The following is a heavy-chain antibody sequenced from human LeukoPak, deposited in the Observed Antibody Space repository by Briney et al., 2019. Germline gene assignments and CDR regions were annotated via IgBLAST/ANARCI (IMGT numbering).Heavy chain of an antibody. CDR3: AREKPADYGSGSYDLQYYYFGMDV. J-gene: IGHJ6*02. D-gene: IGHD3-10*01. CDR2: INNDGGST. CDR1: EFTLSNYW. V-gene: IGHV3-74*01. Sequence: LGGSLRLSCAASEFTLSNYWMHWVRQAPGNGLVWVSRINNDGGSTSYADSVEGRFTVSRDNAKSTVYLQMISLGDEDTAMYYCAREKPADYGSGSYDLQYYYFGMDVWGQGTTVTVSS.